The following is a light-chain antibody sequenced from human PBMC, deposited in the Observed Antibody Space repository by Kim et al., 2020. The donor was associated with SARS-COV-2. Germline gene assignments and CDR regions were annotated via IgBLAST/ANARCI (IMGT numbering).Light chain of an antibody. CDR3: QQYNNWPYT. CDR2: GAS. V-gene: IGKV3-15*01. Sequence: EIVMTQSPATLSVSPGERATLSCRASQSVSSNLAWYQQKPGQAPRLLIYGASTRATGFPARFSGSGSGTEFTLTISSLQSEDFAVYYCQQYNNWPYTFGQGTKLDI. CDR1: QSVSSN. J-gene: IGKJ2*01.